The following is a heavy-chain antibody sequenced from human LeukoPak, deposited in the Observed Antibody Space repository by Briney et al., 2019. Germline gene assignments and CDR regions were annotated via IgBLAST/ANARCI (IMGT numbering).Heavy chain of an antibody. J-gene: IGHJ6*04. CDR3: AGPDIARRRKKYFHYCMDL. CDR2: IYSSGST. Sequence: SETLCLTCTASGVTMSLYHRTWVRQPPGKGLEWIGNIYSSGSTNYNASLESRFTISVDTSKNKLSLKLISMTAADTAVYYCAGPDIARRRKKYFHYCMDLWGKGTTVTVPS. D-gene: IGHD5-12*01. V-gene: IGHV4-4*08. CDR1: GVTMSLYH.